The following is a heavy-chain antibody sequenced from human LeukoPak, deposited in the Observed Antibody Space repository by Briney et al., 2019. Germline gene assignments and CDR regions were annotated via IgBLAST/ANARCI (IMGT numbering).Heavy chain of an antibody. CDR1: GFTFSSYS. D-gene: IGHD6-6*01. Sequence: GGSLRLSCAASGFTFSSYSMNWVRQAPGKGLEWVSYISSSSSTIYYADSVKGRFTTSRDNAKNSLYLQMNSLRVEDTAVYYCASDLSSIAARSPSQVASQRNLGGQGTLVTVSS. CDR3: ASDLSSIAARSPSQVASQRNL. V-gene: IGHV3-48*01. CDR2: ISSSSSTI. J-gene: IGHJ4*02.